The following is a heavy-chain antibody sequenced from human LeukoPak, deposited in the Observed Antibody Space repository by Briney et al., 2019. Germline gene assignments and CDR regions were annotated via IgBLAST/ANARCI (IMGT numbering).Heavy chain of an antibody. Sequence: PSETLSLTCTVSGGSISSYYWSWVRQPPGKGLEWIGEIYHSGSTNYNPSLKSRVTISVDKSKNQFSLKLSSVTAADTAVYYCARNSYYGSGSYIGIWGQGTLVTVSS. CDR2: IYHSGST. CDR3: ARNSYYGSGSYIGI. V-gene: IGHV4-4*02. D-gene: IGHD3-10*01. J-gene: IGHJ4*02. CDR1: GGSISSYY.